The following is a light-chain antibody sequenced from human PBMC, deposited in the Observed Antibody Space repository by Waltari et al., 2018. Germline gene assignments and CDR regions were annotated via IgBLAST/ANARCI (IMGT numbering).Light chain of an antibody. CDR2: SDT. CDR1: NIGGKN. CDR3: QVWDSRAEHVV. Sequence: SYVLTQPPSVSLAPGKTATIACEGNNIGGKNVHWYQQKPGQAPLLVIHSDTDRPSGIPERVSGSNAGNTATLMRRRTESGDEADYYCQVWDSRAEHVVFGGGTKLTVL. V-gene: IGLV3-21*01. J-gene: IGLJ3*02.